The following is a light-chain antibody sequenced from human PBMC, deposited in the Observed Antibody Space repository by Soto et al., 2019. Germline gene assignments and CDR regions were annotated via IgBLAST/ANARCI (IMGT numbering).Light chain of an antibody. J-gene: IGLJ2*01. CDR3: AAWDDSLNVVL. CDR2: FDD. CDR1: TSNVGNNA. Sequence: QSVLTQPPSVSEAPRQRVSISCSGNTSNVGNNAVNWYQQLQGKTPKLLIYFDDLVPSGVSDRFSGSKSGTSASLAISGLQSDDEADYYCAAWDDSLNVVLFGGGTKLTVL. V-gene: IGLV1-36*01.